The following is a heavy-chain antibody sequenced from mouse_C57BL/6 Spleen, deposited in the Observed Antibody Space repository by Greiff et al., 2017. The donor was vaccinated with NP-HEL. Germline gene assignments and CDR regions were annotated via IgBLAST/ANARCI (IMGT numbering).Heavy chain of an antibody. CDR1: GYSITSGYY. CDR3: AREDYSNYDWYFEG. J-gene: IGHJ1*03. V-gene: IGHV3-6*01. Sequence: EVKPQESGPGLVKPSQSLSLTCSVTGYSITSGYYWNWIRQFPGNKLEWMGYISYDGSNNYNPSLKNRISITRDTSKNQFFLKLNSVTTEDTATYYCAREDYSNYDWYFEGWGTGTTVTVAS. D-gene: IGHD2-5*01. CDR2: ISYDGSN.